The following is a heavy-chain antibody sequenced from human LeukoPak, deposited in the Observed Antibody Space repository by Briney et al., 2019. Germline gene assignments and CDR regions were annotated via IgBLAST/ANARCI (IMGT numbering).Heavy chain of an antibody. CDR2: ISSSCSTI. CDR1: GFTFSSYE. CDR3: ARDRYSTLGDMVRGAFDS. Sequence: GGSLRLYCEASGFTFSSYEMNWVRQAPGKGLEWVSYISSSCSTIYYAHSVKGRFTISRDNAKNSLYLQMNSLRAEDTAVYYCARDRYSTLGDMVRGAFDSWGQGTLVTVSS. D-gene: IGHD3-10*01. J-gene: IGHJ5*01. V-gene: IGHV3-48*03.